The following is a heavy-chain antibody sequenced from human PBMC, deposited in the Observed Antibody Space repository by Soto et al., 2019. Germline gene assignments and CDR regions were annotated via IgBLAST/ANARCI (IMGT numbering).Heavy chain of an antibody. CDR2: ISSDGSEK. CDR1: GFSFGSYP. J-gene: IGHJ6*02. D-gene: IGHD3-10*01. CDR3: ARSSSSTAMVRGVVNYRVLDV. Sequence: QVQLLETGGDVVQPGRSLRLSCVASGFSFGSYPMHWVRQAPGKGLEWLAVISSDGSEKFHAESVQGRFTISRRNSKRALYLQINTLYPEDSAAYHCARSSSSTAMVRGVVNYRVLDVWGLGTTVTVS. V-gene: IGHV3-30-3*01.